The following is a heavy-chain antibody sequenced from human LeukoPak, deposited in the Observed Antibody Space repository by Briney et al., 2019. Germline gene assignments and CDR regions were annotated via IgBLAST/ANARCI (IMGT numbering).Heavy chain of an antibody. J-gene: IGHJ5*02. Sequence: SETLSLTCTVSGGSISSGGYYWSWIRQHPGKGLEWIGYIYYSGSTYYNPSLKSRVTISVDTSKNQFSLKLSSVTAADTAVYYCARVCFSARREDCSSTSCYETWIWFDPWGQGTLVTVSS. V-gene: IGHV4-31*03. CDR2: IYYSGST. D-gene: IGHD2-2*01. CDR3: ARVCFSARREDCSSTSCYETWIWFDP. CDR1: GGSISSGGYY.